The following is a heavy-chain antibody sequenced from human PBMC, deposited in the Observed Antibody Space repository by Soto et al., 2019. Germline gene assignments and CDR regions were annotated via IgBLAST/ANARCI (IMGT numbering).Heavy chain of an antibody. CDR3: ARHGITGTTPPLNWFDP. Sequence: QLQLQESGPGLVKPSETLSLTCTVSGGSISSSSYYWGWIRQPPGKGLEWIGSIYYSGSTYYNPSLTSRVTISVDTSKNQFSLQLSSVTAADTAVYYCARHGITGTTPPLNWFDPWGQGTLVTVSS. CDR1: GGSISSSSYY. J-gene: IGHJ5*02. D-gene: IGHD1-7*01. V-gene: IGHV4-39*01. CDR2: IYYSGST.